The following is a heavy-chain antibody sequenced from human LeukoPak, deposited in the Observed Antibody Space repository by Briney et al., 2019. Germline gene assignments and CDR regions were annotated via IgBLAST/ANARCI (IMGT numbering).Heavy chain of an antibody. CDR2: INSDGSST. J-gene: IGHJ4*02. D-gene: IGHD5-18*01. Sequence: PGGSLRLSCAASGFTFSSYWMHWVRQAPGEGLVWVSRINSDGSSTSYADSVKGRFTISRDNAKNTLYLQMNSLRAEDTAVYYCARGDVDTAMAFDYWGQGTLVTVSS. V-gene: IGHV3-74*01. CDR1: GFTFSSYW. CDR3: ARGDVDTAMAFDY.